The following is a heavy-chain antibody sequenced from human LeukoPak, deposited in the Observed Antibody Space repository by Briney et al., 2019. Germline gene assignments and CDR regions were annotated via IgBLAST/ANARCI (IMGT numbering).Heavy chain of an antibody. J-gene: IGHJ4*02. CDR1: GFTFSSYG. D-gene: IGHD6-13*01. CDR2: IAFDESDE. V-gene: IGHV3-30*18. Sequence: PGRSLRLSCAASGFTFSSYGMHWVRQAPGKGLEWVAVIAFDESDEYYADSVKGRFTISRDNSKNTIYLQMNSLRPEDTALYYCAKERATGRRIFSFDYWGQGALVTVSS. CDR3: AKERATGRRIFSFDY.